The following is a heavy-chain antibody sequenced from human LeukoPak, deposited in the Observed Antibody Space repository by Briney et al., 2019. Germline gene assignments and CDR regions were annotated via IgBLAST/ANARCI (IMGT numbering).Heavy chain of an antibody. CDR2: INHSGST. CDR3: ARISRASSSSRINY. Sequence: PSETLSLTCAVYGGSFSGYYWSWIRQPPGKGLEWIGEINHSGSTNYNPSLKGRVTISVDTSKNQFSLKLSSVTAADTAVYYCARISRASSSSRINYWGQGTLVTVSS. J-gene: IGHJ4*02. CDR1: GGSFSGYY. D-gene: IGHD6-6*01. V-gene: IGHV4-34*01.